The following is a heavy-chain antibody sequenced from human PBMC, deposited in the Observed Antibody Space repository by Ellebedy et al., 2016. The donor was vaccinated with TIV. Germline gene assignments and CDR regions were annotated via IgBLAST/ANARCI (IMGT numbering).Heavy chain of an antibody. CDR3: ARGEDCSGGSCYSRWFDP. D-gene: IGHD2-15*01. J-gene: IGHJ5*02. V-gene: IGHV1-69*04. Sequence: AASVKVSCKASGGTFSSYAISWVRQAPGQGLEWMGRIIPILGIANYAQKFQGRVTITADKSTSTAYMELSSLRSEDTAVYYCARGEDCSGGSCYSRWFDPWGQGTLVTVSS. CDR2: IIPILGIA. CDR1: GGTFSSYA.